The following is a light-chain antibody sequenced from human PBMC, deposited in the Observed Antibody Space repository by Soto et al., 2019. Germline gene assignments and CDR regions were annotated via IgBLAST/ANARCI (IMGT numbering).Light chain of an antibody. CDR2: DDN. V-gene: IGLV1-51*01. J-gene: IGLJ1*01. Sequence: QSVLTQPPSVSAAPGQKVTISCSGSSSNIGGNSVSWYQQLPGTAPKLLIYDDNKRPSGIPDRFSGSKSGTSATLGITGFQTGDEADYYCGTWDTSLRVFYVFGSGTKV. CDR1: SSNIGGNS. CDR3: GTWDTSLRVFYV.